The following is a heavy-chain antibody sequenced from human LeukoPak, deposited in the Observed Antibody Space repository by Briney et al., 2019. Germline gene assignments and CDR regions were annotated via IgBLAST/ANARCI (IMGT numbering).Heavy chain of an antibody. CDR3: ARGPSSGWFYFDS. CDR2: ISGGGTTT. CDR1: GFTFSNIYA. Sequence: TGGSLRLSCAASGFTFSNIYAMTWVRQAPGKGLEWVSSISGGGTTTHNADSVKGRFTVSRDISSNTLYLQMNSLSAGDMAVYYCARGPSSGWFYFDSWGQGTLVTVSS. J-gene: IGHJ4*02. V-gene: IGHV3-23*01. D-gene: IGHD6-19*01.